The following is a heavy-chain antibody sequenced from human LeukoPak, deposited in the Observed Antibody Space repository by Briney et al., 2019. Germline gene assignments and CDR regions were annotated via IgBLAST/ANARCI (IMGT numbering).Heavy chain of an antibody. CDR3: AKLEGAAAGPDYFDY. CDR2: ISGGGGNT. J-gene: IGHJ4*02. V-gene: IGHV3-23*01. CDR1: GFTFSSYA. Sequence: GGSLRLSCAASGFTFSSYAMSWVRQAPGKGLEWVSAISGGGGNTYYADSVKGRFTISRDSSKNTLYLQMNSLRAEDTAVYYCAKLEGAAAGPDYFDYWGQGTLVTVSS. D-gene: IGHD6-13*01.